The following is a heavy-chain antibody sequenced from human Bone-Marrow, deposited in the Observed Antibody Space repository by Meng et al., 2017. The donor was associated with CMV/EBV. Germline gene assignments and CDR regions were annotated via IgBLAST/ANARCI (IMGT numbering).Heavy chain of an antibody. CDR2: ISSSSYI. Sequence: GGSLRLSCAASGFTFSSYSMNWVRQAPGKGLEWVSSISSSSYIYYADSVKGRFTISRDNAKNSLYLQMNSLRAEDTAVYYCARHVTLGYCSSTSCYPYYGMDVWGQGTTVTVSS. CDR3: ARHVTLGYCSSTSCYPYYGMDV. D-gene: IGHD2-2*01. J-gene: IGHJ6*02. CDR1: GFTFSSYS. V-gene: IGHV3-21*01.